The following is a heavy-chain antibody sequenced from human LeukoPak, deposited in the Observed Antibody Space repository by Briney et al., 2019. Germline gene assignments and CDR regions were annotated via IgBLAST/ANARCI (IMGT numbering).Heavy chain of an antibody. V-gene: IGHV3-48*01. CDR2: LSSDDYTI. D-gene: IGHD3-16*01. J-gene: IGHJ5*02. Sequence: GGSLRLSCAASGITFSSYSMNWVRQAPGKGLEWISYLSSDDYTIYYADSVKGRFIISRDNAKDSLYLQMNSLRAEDTVVYYCARVATDGGGFDPWGQGTLVTVSS. CDR1: GITFSSYS. CDR3: ARVATDGGGFDP.